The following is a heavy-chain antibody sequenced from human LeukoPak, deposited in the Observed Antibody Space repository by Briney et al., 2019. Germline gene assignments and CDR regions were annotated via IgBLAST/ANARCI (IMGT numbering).Heavy chain of an antibody. V-gene: IGHV4-59*01. CDR2: IYYSGST. CDR3: ARVGYYYDSSGYPLDAFGI. D-gene: IGHD3-22*01. J-gene: IGHJ3*02. Sequence: SETLSLTCTVSGGSISSYYWSWIRQPPGKGLEWIGYIYYSGSTNYNPSLKSRVTISVDTSKNQFSLKLSSVTAADTAVYYCARVGYYYDSSGYPLDAFGIWGQGTMVTVSS. CDR1: GGSISSYY.